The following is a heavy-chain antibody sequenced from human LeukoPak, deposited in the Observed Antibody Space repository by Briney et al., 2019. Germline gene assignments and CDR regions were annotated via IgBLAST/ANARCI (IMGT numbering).Heavy chain of an antibody. CDR3: VSCYYYYIRGSNAFDI. D-gene: IGHD3-22*01. CDR1: GLTFSSYS. V-gene: IGHV3-21*01. Sequence: GGSLRLSCAASGLTFSSYSMKWVSQAPGKGLEWDSSISSSSSYIYYADSVKERFTISRDNAKNSLYRQMDSLRAEDTGVYYCVSCYYYYIRGSNAFDIWGQGTMVTVSS. CDR2: ISSSSSYI. J-gene: IGHJ3*02.